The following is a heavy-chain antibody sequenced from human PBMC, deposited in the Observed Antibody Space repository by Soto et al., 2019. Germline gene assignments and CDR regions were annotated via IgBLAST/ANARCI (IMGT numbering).Heavy chain of an antibody. V-gene: IGHV4-31*03. Sequence: TLSLTCTVSGGSISSGGYYWSWIRQHPGKGLEWIGYIYYSGSTYYNPSLKSRVTISVDTSKNQFSLKLSSVTAADTAVYYCARDTSSGYYLLWGQGTLVTVSS. CDR2: IYYSGST. J-gene: IGHJ4*02. CDR3: ARDTSSGYYLL. CDR1: GGSISSGGYY. D-gene: IGHD3-22*01.